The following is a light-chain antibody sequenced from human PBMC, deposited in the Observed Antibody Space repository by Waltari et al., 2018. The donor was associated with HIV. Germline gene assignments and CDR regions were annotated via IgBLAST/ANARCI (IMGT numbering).Light chain of an antibody. CDR2: DVN. V-gene: IGLV2-11*01. CDR1: GSDVGGYNY. Sequence: QSALTQPRSVSGSPGQSVTISCTGTGSDVGGYNYVSWYQHHPGKAPKLMIYDVNKRPSGVPDRFSGSKSGNTASLTISGLQPEDEADYYCCSYAGSYTLGVFGTGTEVTVL. CDR3: CSYAGSYTLGV. J-gene: IGLJ1*01.